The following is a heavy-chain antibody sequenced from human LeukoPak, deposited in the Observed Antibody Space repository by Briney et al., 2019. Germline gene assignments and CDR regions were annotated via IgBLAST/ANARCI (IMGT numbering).Heavy chain of an antibody. CDR2: INHSGST. D-gene: IGHD3-10*01. CDR1: GGSFSGYY. J-gene: IGHJ5*02. V-gene: IGHV4-34*01. CDR3: ARGRFYYGSGSYYRRSWFDP. Sequence: SETLSLTCAVYGGSFSGYYWSWIRQPPGKGLEWIGEINHSGSTNYNPSLKSRVTISVDTSKNRFSLKLSSVTAADTAVYYCARGRFYYGSGSYYRRSWFDPWGQGTLVTVSS.